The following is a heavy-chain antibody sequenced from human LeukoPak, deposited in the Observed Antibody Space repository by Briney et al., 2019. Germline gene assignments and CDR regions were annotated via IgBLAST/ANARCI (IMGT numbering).Heavy chain of an antibody. J-gene: IGHJ4*02. Sequence: SETLSLTCTVSGGSISSYYWSWIRQPPGKGLEWIGYIYYSGSTNYNPSLKSRVTISVDTSKNQFSLKLSSVTAADTAVYCCARGSKFRALDYWGQGTLVTVSS. V-gene: IGHV4-59*01. D-gene: IGHD1-26*01. CDR1: GGSISSYY. CDR2: IYYSGST. CDR3: ARGSKFRALDY.